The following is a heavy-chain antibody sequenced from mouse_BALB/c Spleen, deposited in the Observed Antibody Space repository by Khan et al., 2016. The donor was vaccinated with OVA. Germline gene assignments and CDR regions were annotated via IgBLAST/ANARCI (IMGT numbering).Heavy chain of an antibody. CDR1: GYIFTSYW. D-gene: IGHD3-2*02. Sequence: QVQLQQSGAELVRPGASVKLSCKTSGYIFTSYWIHWVKQRSGQGLEWIARIYPGTDNTYYNEKLKDKATLTADKSSSPAYMQLSSLKSEDSAVYYCAREEALYYGGYWGQGTTLTVSS. CDR2: IYPGTDNT. J-gene: IGHJ2*01. CDR3: AREEALYYGGY. V-gene: IGHV1S132*01.